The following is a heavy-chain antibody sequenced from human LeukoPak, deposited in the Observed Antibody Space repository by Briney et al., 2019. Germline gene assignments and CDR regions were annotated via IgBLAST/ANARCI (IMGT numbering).Heavy chain of an antibody. V-gene: IGHV4-38-2*02. CDR3: ARHITGSGSAFDL. CDR1: GYSISSGYY. D-gene: IGHD3-10*01. CDR2: IYHSGST. J-gene: IGHJ2*01. Sequence: SETLSLTCTVSGYSISSGYYWGWIRQPPGKGLEWIGSIYHSGSTYYNPSLKSRVTISVDTSKNQFSLKLSSVTAADTAVYYCARHITGSGSAFDLWGRGTLVTVSS.